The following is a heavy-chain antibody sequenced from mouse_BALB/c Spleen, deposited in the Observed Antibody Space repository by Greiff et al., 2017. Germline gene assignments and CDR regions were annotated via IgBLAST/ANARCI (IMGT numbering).Heavy chain of an antibody. CDR1: GFTFSSFG. J-gene: IGHJ3*01. CDR2: ISSGSSTI. D-gene: IGHD2-4*01. Sequence: EVKLMESGGGLVQPGGSRKLSCAASGFTFSSFGMHWVRQAPEKGLEWVAYISSGSSTIYYADTVKGRFTISRDNAKNTLYLQMSSLKSEDTAMYYCARHEYYDYDGGFAYWGQGTLVTVSA. CDR3: ARHEYYDYDGGFAY. V-gene: IGHV5-17*02.